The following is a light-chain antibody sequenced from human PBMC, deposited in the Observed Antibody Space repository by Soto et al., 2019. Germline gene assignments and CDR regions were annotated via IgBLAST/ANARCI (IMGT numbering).Light chain of an antibody. CDR2: KAS. J-gene: IGKJ4*01. CDR1: QSISSW. V-gene: IGKV1-5*03. Sequence: DSQMTQYPSTLSASVGDRVTITCRASQSISSWLAWYQQKPGTAPKLLISKASTLQRGVPPRFIGSGSGTDFTLTISSLQPDDFATYYCQQYESYPMTFGGGTKVEIK. CDR3: QQYESYPMT.